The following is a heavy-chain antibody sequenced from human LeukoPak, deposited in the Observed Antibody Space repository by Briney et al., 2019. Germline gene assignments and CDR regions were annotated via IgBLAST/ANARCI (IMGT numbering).Heavy chain of an antibody. Sequence: GGSLRLSCAASGFTFSSYGMHWVRQAPGKGLEWVAFIRYDGSNKYYADSVKGRFTISRDNSKNTLYLQMNSLRAEDTAVYYCAKDLRSHGTGPHWFDPWGQGTLVTVSS. V-gene: IGHV3-30*02. J-gene: IGHJ5*02. CDR2: IRYDGSNK. CDR3: AKDLRSHGTGPHWFDP. D-gene: IGHD1-14*01. CDR1: GFTFSSYG.